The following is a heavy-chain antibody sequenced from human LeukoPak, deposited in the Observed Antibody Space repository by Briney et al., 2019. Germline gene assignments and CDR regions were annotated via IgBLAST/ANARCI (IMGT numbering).Heavy chain of an antibody. V-gene: IGHV4-4*07. CDR3: ARVRVIHTAMDTGGAFDI. CDR2: IYTSGST. CDR1: GGSISSYY. D-gene: IGHD5-18*01. J-gene: IGHJ3*02. Sequence: SQTLSLTCTVSGGSISSYYWSWIRQPAGKGLEWIGRIYTSGSTNYNPSLKSRVTMSVDTSKNQFSLKLSSVTAADTAVYYCARVRVIHTAMDTGGAFDIWGQGTMVTVSS.